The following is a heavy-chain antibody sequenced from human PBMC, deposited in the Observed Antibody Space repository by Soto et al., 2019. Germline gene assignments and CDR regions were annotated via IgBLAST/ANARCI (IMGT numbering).Heavy chain of an antibody. J-gene: IGHJ4*02. V-gene: IGHV1-18*01. CDR1: GYTFTSYG. Sequence: QVQLVQSGAEVKKPGASVKVSCKASGYTFTSYGISWVRQAPGQGLEWMGWISAYNGNTNYAQKLQGRVTMTTDTSTSTAYMDLRSLRSDDTSVYYCARANDDYIWGSYRQGGLYYWGQGNLVTVSS. D-gene: IGHD3-16*02. CDR3: ARANDDYIWGSYRQGGLYY. CDR2: ISAYNGNT.